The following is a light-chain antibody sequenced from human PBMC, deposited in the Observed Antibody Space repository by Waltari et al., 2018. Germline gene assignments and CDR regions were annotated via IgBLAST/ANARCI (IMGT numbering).Light chain of an antibody. CDR3: AAWDDSLNGWV. Sequence: QSVLTQPPSASGTPGQRVTIPCSGSSSNIGTNIVNWYQQLPGTAPKLLIYSNNRRPSGVPDRFAGSKSGTSASLAISWLQAEDEADYYCAAWDDSLNGWVFGGGTKLTVL. CDR1: SSNIGTNI. V-gene: IGLV1-44*01. CDR2: SNN. J-gene: IGLJ3*02.